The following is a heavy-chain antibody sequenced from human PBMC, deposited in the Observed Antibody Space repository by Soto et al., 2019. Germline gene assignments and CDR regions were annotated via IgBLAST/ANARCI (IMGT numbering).Heavy chain of an antibody. V-gene: IGHV3-48*02. J-gene: IGHJ4*02. D-gene: IGHD6-19*01. CDR1: GFTFSTFA. CDR2: ISGDGGTI. Sequence: EVQLVESGGGSVQPGGSLRLCCAASGFTFSTFAMNWVRQAPGRGLEWISYISGDGGTISYADSVNGRFTISRDNANNSLYLQMDSVTDEDTAVYYCARDLGWAFDSWGQGTLVTVSS. CDR3: ARDLGWAFDS.